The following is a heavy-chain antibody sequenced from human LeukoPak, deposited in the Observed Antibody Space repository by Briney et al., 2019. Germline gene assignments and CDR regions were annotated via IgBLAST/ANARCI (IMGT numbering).Heavy chain of an antibody. J-gene: IGHJ3*02. V-gene: IGHV3-23*01. CDR1: GFTFSSYA. Sequence: GGSLRLSCAASGFTFSSYAMSWVRQAPGKGLGWVADITGTAGSTYYADSVKGRFTTSRDNAKNALHLQMNSLTAEDTAVYYCVLDLFSSFAFDIWGQGTMVTVSS. CDR3: VLDLFSSFAFDI. D-gene: IGHD3/OR15-3a*01. CDR2: ITGTAGST.